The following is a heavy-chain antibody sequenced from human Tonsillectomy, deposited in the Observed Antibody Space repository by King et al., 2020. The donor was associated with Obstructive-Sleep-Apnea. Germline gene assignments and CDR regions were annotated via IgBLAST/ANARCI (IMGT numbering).Heavy chain of an antibody. D-gene: IGHD2-15*01. V-gene: IGHV4-4*02. J-gene: IGHJ4*02. CDR2: IYHSGTT. CDR3: ARDETSGRSEY. Sequence: VQLQESGPGLVKPSGTLSLSCAVSGGSISSNTWWSWVRQSPGKGLEWIGEIYHSGTTNYNSSLKSRVTISVDKSKNWFSLKLRSVTAADTAIYYCARDETSGRSEYWGQGTLVTVSS. CDR1: GGSISSNTW.